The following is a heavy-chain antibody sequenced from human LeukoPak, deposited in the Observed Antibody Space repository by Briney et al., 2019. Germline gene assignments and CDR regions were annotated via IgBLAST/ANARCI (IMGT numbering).Heavy chain of an antibody. D-gene: IGHD6-13*01. V-gene: IGHV3-7*01. CDR2: IKRDGSEK. J-gene: IGHJ6*03. CDR1: GFTFSSYW. Sequence: GGSLRLSCAASGFTFSSYWMSWVRQAPGKGLEWVANIKRDGSEKYYVDSVKGRFTISRDNAKNSLYLQMNSLRAEDTAVYYCARDGSNWYNFPYYYMDVWGKGTTVTISS. CDR3: ARDGSNWYNFPYYYMDV.